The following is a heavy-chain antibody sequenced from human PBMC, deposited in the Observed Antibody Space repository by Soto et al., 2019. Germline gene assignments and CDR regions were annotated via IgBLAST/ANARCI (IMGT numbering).Heavy chain of an antibody. D-gene: IGHD2-2*01. Sequence: VEMVQSGAEVKKPGASVKVSCKASGYTFTDYFIHWVRQAPGQGLEWMGWINPNSGGTNYAQKFQGRVTRTRDTSITTVYMVLSRLRSDDTATYYWARDTKIPANAIHDGRWGQGTLVTVSS. CDR2: INPNSGGT. V-gene: IGHV1-2*02. J-gene: IGHJ4*02. CDR1: GYTFTDYF. CDR3: ARDTKIPANAIHDGR.